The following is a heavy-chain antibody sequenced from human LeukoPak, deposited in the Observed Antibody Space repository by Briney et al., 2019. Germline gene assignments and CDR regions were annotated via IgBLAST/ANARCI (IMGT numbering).Heavy chain of an antibody. CDR2: INTDGSST. Sequence: GGSLRLSCTVSGFSLSNYWMTWVRQAPGKGLVWVSRINTDGSSTRYADSVKGRFAISRDNAKNTLYLQMNSLRAEDTAVYYCARNLGSDYAMDVWGKGTTVTVSS. CDR3: ARNLGSDYAMDV. J-gene: IGHJ6*04. V-gene: IGHV3-74*01. D-gene: IGHD6-6*01. CDR1: GFSLSNYW.